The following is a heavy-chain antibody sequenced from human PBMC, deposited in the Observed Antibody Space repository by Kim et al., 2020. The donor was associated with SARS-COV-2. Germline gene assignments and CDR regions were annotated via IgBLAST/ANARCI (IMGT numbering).Heavy chain of an antibody. V-gene: IGHV4-59*01. D-gene: IGHD4-17*01. CDR3: ARVLGADYGDHYYYYGMDV. Sequence: SRVTISVDTSKHQFSLKLSSVTAADTAVYYCARVLGADYGDHYYYYGMDVWGQGTTVTVSS. J-gene: IGHJ6*02.